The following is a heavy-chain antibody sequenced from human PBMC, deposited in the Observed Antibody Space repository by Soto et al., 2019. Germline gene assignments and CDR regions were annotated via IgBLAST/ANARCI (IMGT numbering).Heavy chain of an antibody. V-gene: IGHV4-31*03. CDR3: AGFPPVDSSGYFRAFDI. J-gene: IGHJ3*02. CDR2: IYYIGNT. D-gene: IGHD3-22*01. Sequence: SETLSLTCTVSGGSISSGTYYWSWIRQHPGKGLEWIGYIYYIGNTYHNPSLKSRVTISVDTSKNQFSLKLGSVTAADTAVFYCAGFPPVDSSGYFRAFDIWGQGTMVTVSS. CDR1: GGSISSGTYY.